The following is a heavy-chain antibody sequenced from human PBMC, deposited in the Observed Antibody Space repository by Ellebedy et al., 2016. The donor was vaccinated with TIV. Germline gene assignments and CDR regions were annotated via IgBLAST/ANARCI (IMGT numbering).Heavy chain of an antibody. Sequence: ESLKISXAASGFTFSNAWMSWVRQAPGKRLEWIGEINHSGSTNYNPSLKSRVTISVDTSKNQFSLKLSSVTAADTAVYYCARSPRLIVVVPAAMFWFDPWGQGTLVTVSS. CDR2: INHSGST. D-gene: IGHD2-2*01. CDR1: GFTFSNAW. V-gene: IGHV4-34*01. CDR3: ARSPRLIVVVPAAMFWFDP. J-gene: IGHJ5*02.